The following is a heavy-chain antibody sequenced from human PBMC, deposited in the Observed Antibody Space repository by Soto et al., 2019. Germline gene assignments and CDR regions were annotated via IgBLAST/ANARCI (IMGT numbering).Heavy chain of an antibody. D-gene: IGHD3-10*01. Sequence: DVQLVASGGGLVQPGRSLRLSCAASGFTFDDYAMHSVRQAPGKCLEWVSGISWNSGDLGYSDSVTGRFTISRDNSKKSLYLQIDSLRPEDTAFDFFAKGLSTVTILPLDSWGQGTLVTVSS. J-gene: IGHJ4*02. CDR3: AKGLSTVTILPLDS. V-gene: IGHV3-9*01. CDR2: ISWNSGDL. CDR1: GFTFDDYA.